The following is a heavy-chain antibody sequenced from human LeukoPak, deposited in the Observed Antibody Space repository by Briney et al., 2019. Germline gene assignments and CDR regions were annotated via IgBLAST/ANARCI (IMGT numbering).Heavy chain of an antibody. CDR3: AKDPPTVMANAFHI. D-gene: IGHD5-18*01. CDR1: GFTFSSYG. CDR2: INTSGGTT. J-gene: IGHJ3*02. V-gene: IGHV3-23*01. Sequence: GGSLRLSCAASGFTFSSYGMSWVRQAPGKGLEWVSGINTSGGTTYYADSVKGRFTISRDNSKNTLYLQMSSLRADDTAAYYCAKDPPTVMANAFHIWGQGTMVTVSS.